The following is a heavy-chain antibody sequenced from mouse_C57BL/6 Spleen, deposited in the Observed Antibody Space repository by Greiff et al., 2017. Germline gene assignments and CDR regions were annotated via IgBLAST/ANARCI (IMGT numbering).Heavy chain of an antibody. V-gene: IGHV1-80*01. CDR1: GYAFSSYW. CDR3: ARKVVGGNYCDY. Sequence: LLESGAELVKPGASVKISCKASGYAFSSYWMNWVKQRPGKGLEWIGQIYPGDGDTNYNGKFKGKATLTADKSSSTAYMQLSSLTSEDSAVYFCARKVVGGNYCDYWGQGTTLTVSS. J-gene: IGHJ2*01. D-gene: IGHD1-1*01. CDR2: IYPGDGDT.